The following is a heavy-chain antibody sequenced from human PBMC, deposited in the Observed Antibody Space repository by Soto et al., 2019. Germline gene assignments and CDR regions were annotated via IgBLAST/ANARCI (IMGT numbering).Heavy chain of an antibody. Sequence: GGSLRPSCAASGFTFSSYSMNWIRQAPGKGLEWVSYXTTXXEXTXXXDXXXGRFTISRDNAKKARSLEMNSLRVDDTAVYYCARDPQRRDGYNFDSWGPGTLVTVSS. CDR1: GFTFSSYS. D-gene: IGHD5-12*01. CDR2: XTTXXEXT. CDR3: ARDPQRRDGYNFDS. V-gene: IGHV3-48*04. J-gene: IGHJ4*02.